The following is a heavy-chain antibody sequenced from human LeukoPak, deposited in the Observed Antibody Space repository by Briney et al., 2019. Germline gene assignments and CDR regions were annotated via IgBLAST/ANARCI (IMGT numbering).Heavy chain of an antibody. CDR2: ISAYNGNT. CDR1: GYTFTSYG. J-gene: IGHJ4*02. CDR3: ARLVVPAAMSGGFDY. D-gene: IGHD2-2*01. Sequence: GASVKVSCKASGYTFTSYGISWVRQAPGQGLEWMGWISAYNGNTNYVQKLQGRVTMTTDTSTSTAYMELRSLRSDDTAVYYCARLVVPAAMSGGFDYWGQGTLVTVSS. V-gene: IGHV1-18*01.